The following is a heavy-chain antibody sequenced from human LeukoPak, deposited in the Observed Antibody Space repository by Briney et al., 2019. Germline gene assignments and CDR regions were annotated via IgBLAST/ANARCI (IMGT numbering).Heavy chain of an antibody. V-gene: IGHV4-34*01. CDR3: ARVRITLVRGVIRYNWFDP. D-gene: IGHD3-10*01. CDR2: INHSGST. Sequence: PSETLSLTCAVYGGSLSGYYWSWIRQPPGKGLEWIGEINHSGSTNYNPSLKSRVTISVDTSKNQFSLKLSSVTAADTAVYYCARVRITLVRGVIRYNWFDPWGQGTLVTVSS. J-gene: IGHJ5*02. CDR1: GGSLSGYY.